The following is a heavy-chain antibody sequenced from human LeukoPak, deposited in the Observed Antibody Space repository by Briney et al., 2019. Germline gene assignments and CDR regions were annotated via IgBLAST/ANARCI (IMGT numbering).Heavy chain of an antibody. CDR2: ISAYNGNT. D-gene: IGHD3-9*01. CDR1: GYTFTSYG. V-gene: IGHV1-18*01. Sequence: ASVKVSCKASGYTFTSYGISWVRQAPGQGLEWMGWISAYNGNTNYAQKLQGRVTMTTDTSTSTAYMELRSLRSDDTAVYYCARGLIEYFDWLLSPWHFDYWGQGTLVTVSS. CDR3: ARGLIEYFDWLLSPWHFDY. J-gene: IGHJ4*02.